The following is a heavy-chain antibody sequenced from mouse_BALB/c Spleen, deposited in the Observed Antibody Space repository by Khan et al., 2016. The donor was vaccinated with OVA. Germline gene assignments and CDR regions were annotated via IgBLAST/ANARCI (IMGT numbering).Heavy chain of an antibody. CDR2: IDPSTSYT. CDR3: AGRGLFGTLTT. J-gene: IGHJ3*01. D-gene: IGHD2-13*01. Sequence: QVQLQQSGAEVAKPGASVKMSCKASGYTFTAYWIHWVKQRPGQGLEWIGYIDPSTSYTEYNQKFKDKATLTTDKSSSTAYMQLSSLTFVDSAVYYGAGRGLFGTLTTGGKGTLFTVPA. CDR1: GYTFTAYW. V-gene: IGHV1-7*01.